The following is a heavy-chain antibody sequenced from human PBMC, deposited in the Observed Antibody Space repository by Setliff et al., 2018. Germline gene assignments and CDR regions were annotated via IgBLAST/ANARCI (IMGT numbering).Heavy chain of an antibody. CDR2: IKEDGSQR. V-gene: IGHV3-7*01. CDR3: SSYLVS. Sequence: QPGGSLRLSCAASGFTFSSYSINWARQAPGKGLEWVANIKEDGSQRNYVDAVRGRFTVSRDNARNLLYLQMNSLRVDDTAVYYCSSYLVSWGQGALVTVSS. J-gene: IGHJ4*02. D-gene: IGHD2-21*01. CDR1: GFTFSSYS.